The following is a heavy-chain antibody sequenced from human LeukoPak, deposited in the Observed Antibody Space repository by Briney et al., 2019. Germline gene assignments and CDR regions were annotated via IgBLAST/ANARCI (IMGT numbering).Heavy chain of an antibody. J-gene: IGHJ4*02. Sequence: PGGSLRLSCAASGFTFSGYAMHWVRQAPGKGLEWVAVISYDGNNKYYADSVKGRFTISRDNSKNTLYLQMSSLRVEDTAVYYCASSRSGWIYFDYWGQGTLVTVSS. CDR2: ISYDGNNK. CDR1: GFTFSGYA. D-gene: IGHD6-19*01. CDR3: ASSRSGWIYFDY. V-gene: IGHV3-30*15.